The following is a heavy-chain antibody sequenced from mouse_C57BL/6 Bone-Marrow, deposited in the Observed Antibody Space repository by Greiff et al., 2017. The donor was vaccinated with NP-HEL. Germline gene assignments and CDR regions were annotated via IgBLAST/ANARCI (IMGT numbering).Heavy chain of an antibody. Sequence: QVHVKQPGAELVMPGASVKLSCKASGYTFTSYWMHWVKQRPGQGLEWIGEIDPSDSYTNYNQKFKGKSTLTVDKSSSTAYMQLSSLTSEDSAVYYCARWGYYGSSFPWFAYWGQGTLVTVSA. CDR1: GYTFTSYW. CDR3: ARWGYYGSSFPWFAY. D-gene: IGHD1-1*01. J-gene: IGHJ3*01. CDR2: IDPSDSYT. V-gene: IGHV1-69*01.